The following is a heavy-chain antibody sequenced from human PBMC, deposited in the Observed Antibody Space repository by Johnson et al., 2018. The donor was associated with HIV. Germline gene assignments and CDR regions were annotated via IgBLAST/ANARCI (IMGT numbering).Heavy chain of an antibody. D-gene: IGHD3-10*02. V-gene: IGHV3-11*04. CDR1: GFTFSDYY. J-gene: IGHJ3*02. CDR3: ANGPIYGGAFDI. Sequence: VQLVESGGGLVKPGGSLRLPCAASGFTFSDYYMSWIRQAPGKGLEWLSYISSSGSTIHYADSVKGRFPISREHANNSLYLQMNSLRAEDTAVYYCANGPIYGGAFDIWGQGTMVTVSS. CDR2: ISSSGSTI.